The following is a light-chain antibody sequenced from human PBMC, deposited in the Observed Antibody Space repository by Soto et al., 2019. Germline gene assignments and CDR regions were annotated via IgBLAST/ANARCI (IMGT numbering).Light chain of an antibody. CDR1: SSDVGKYDY. Sequence: QSVLTQPPSASGSPGQSVTISCTGTSSDVGKYDYVSWFQHHPGKAPKLIIYEVSKRPSGVPDRFSGSKSGSSASLAISGLRSEDEADYYCATWDDSLSGWVFGGGTKLTVL. J-gene: IGLJ3*02. CDR2: EVS. V-gene: IGLV2-8*01. CDR3: ATWDDSLSGWV.